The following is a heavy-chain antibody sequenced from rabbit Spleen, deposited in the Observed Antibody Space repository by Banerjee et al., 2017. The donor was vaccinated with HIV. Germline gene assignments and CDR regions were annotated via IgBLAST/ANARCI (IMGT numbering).Heavy chain of an antibody. J-gene: IGHJ6*01. CDR3: TRDTGTSFSSYGMDL. D-gene: IGHD7-1*01. CDR2: IAGSSSGFT. CDR1: GFSFSSGYD. V-gene: IGHV1S45*01. Sequence: QEQLVESGGGLVQPEGSLTLTCKASGFSFSSGYDMCWVRQAPGKGLEWIACIAGSSSGFTYSATWATGRSTISKTSSTTVTLQMTSLTVADTATYFCTRDTGTSFSSYGMDLWGQGTLVTVS.